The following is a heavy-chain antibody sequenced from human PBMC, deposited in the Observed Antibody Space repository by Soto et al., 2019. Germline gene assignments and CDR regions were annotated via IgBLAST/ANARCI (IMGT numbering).Heavy chain of an antibody. V-gene: IGHV3-30-3*01. Sequence: GGSLRLSCAASGFTFSSYAMHWVRQAPGKGLEWVAVISYDGSNKYYADSVKGRFTISRDNSKNTLYLQMNSLRAEDTAVYYCAGFRIQGYWGQGTLVTVSS. CDR1: GFTFSSYA. CDR2: ISYDGSNK. J-gene: IGHJ4*02. CDR3: AGFRIQGY.